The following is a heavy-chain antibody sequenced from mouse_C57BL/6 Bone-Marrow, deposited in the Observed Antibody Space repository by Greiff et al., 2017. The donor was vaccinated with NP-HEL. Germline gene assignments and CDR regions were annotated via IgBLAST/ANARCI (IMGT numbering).Heavy chain of an antibody. Sequence: QVQLQQSGAELARPGASVKLSCKASGYTFTSYGISWVKQRPGQGLEWIGEIYPRSGNTYYNEKFKGKATLTADKSSSTAYMELRSLTSEDSAVYFCARYGDYDVDYAMDYWGQGTSVTVSS. D-gene: IGHD2-4*01. CDR3: ARYGDYDVDYAMDY. CDR1: GYTFTSYG. J-gene: IGHJ4*01. CDR2: IYPRSGNT. V-gene: IGHV1-81*01.